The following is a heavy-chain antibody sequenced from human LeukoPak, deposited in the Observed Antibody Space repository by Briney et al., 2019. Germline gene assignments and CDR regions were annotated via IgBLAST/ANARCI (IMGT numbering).Heavy chain of an antibody. CDR3: ARASGYPRYYFDY. Sequence: ASVKVSCKASGGTFSSYAISWVRQAPGQGLEWMGRIIPILGIANYAQKFQGRVTITADKSTSTACMELSSLRSEDTAVYYCARASGYPRYYFDYWGQGTLVTVSS. CDR2: IIPILGIA. CDR1: GGTFSSYA. J-gene: IGHJ4*02. D-gene: IGHD6-25*01. V-gene: IGHV1-69*04.